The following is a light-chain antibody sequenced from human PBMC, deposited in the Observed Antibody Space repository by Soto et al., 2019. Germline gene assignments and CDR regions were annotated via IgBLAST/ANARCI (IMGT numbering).Light chain of an antibody. J-gene: IGLJ7*01. CDR2: GGS. Sequence: SYELTQPPSVSVAPGQTARITCGENNIGSKSVHWYKQKAGQAPVLVIYGGSDRPSGIPERFSGSNSGNTATLTISRVEAGDEADYYCHVWDSSTDHAVFGGGTQLTVL. CDR1: NIGSKS. CDR3: HVWDSSTDHAV. V-gene: IGLV3-21*02.